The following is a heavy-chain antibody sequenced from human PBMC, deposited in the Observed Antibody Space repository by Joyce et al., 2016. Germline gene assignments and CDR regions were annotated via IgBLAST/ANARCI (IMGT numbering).Heavy chain of an antibody. CDR2: ITGSGAT. J-gene: IGHJ5*02. Sequence: EVQLLESGGGLIQPGESLRLSCAASGFTFKNYAMTWVRQAPGNGLGGVATITGSGATYYADSVKGRFTISRDNSREALSLQMNSLRGEDTAVYYCSKGKSSGAVDWFDPWGQGTLVTVSS. V-gene: IGHV3-23*01. CDR1: GFTFKNYA. CDR3: SKGKSSGAVDWFDP. D-gene: IGHD2-8*02.